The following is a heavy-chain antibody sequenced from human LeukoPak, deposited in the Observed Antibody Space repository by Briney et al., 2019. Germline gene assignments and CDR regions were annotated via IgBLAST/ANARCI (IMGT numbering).Heavy chain of an antibody. Sequence: SETLSLTCTVSGGSISSGGYYWSWIRQHPGKGLEWIGYIYYSGSTYYNPSLKSRVTISVDTSKNQFSLKLSSVTAADTAVYYCARGPVHYDYVWGSYRHSRTDYWGQGTLVTVSS. CDR1: GGSISSGGYY. V-gene: IGHV4-31*03. CDR2: IYYSGST. CDR3: ARGPVHYDYVWGSYRHSRTDY. J-gene: IGHJ4*02. D-gene: IGHD3-16*02.